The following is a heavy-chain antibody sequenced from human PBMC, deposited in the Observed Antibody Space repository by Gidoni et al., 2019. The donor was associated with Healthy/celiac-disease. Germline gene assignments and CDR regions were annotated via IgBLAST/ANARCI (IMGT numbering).Heavy chain of an antibody. Sequence: QVQLVESGGGVVQPGRSLRLSCAASGFTFSSYAMHWVRQAPGKGLEWVAVISYDGSNKYYADSVKCRFTISRDNSKNTLYLQMNSLRAEDTAVYYCARVDNYDSSGPDYYYMDVWGKGTTVTVSS. J-gene: IGHJ6*03. CDR2: ISYDGSNK. CDR3: ARVDNYDSSGPDYYYMDV. CDR1: GFTFSSYA. V-gene: IGHV3-30-3*01. D-gene: IGHD3-22*01.